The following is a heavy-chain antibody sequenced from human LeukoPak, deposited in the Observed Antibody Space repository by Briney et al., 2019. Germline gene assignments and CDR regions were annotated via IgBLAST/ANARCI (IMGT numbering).Heavy chain of an antibody. Sequence: GASVKVSCKASGGTFSSYAISWVRQAPGQGLEWMGGIIPIFGTANYAQKFQGRVTITADKSTSTAYMELSSLRSEDTAVYYCARDPSYRITMVRGVPAYYYMDVWGKGTTVTVSS. CDR3: ARDPSYRITMVRGVPAYYYMDV. D-gene: IGHD3-10*01. J-gene: IGHJ6*03. CDR2: IIPIFGTA. V-gene: IGHV1-69*06. CDR1: GGTFSSYA.